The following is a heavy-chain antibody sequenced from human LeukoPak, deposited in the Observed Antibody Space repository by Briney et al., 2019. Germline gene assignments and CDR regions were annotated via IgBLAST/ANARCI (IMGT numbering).Heavy chain of an antibody. V-gene: IGHV3-30-3*01. CDR3: AKDRDVLRFLEWLFKGGFDY. CDR1: GFTFSSYA. J-gene: IGHJ4*02. D-gene: IGHD3-3*01. CDR2: ISYDGSNK. Sequence: GGSLRLSCAASGFTFSSYAMHWVRQAPGKGLEWVAVISYDGSNKYYADSVKGRFTISRDNSKNTLYLQMNSLRAEDTAVYYCAKDRDVLRFLEWLFKGGFDYWGQGTLVTVSS.